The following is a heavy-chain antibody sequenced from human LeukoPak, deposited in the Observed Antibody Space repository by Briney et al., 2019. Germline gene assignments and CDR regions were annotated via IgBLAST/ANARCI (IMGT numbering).Heavy chain of an antibody. Sequence: AGSLRLSCAASGFTFSSYWMSWVRQAPGKELEWVANIKQDGSEKYYVDSVKGRFTISRDNAKNSLYLQMNSLRAEDTAVYYCARDHDYYDSSGYFYYFDYWGQGTLVTVSS. V-gene: IGHV3-7*01. D-gene: IGHD3-22*01. CDR1: GFTFSSYW. CDR3: ARDHDYYDSSGYFYYFDY. CDR2: IKQDGSEK. J-gene: IGHJ4*02.